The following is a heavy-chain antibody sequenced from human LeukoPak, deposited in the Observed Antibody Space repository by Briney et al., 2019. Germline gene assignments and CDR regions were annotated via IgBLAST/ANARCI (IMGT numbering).Heavy chain of an antibody. Sequence: SETLSLTCTVSGGSISNYYWSWIRQPPGKGLDWIGYIYYTGSTNSDPSLKSRVTISADTPKNQFSLKLSSVTAADTAVYYCARRARENWYFDLWGRGTLVTVSS. V-gene: IGHV4-59*08. CDR3: ARRARENWYFDL. CDR1: GGSISNYY. CDR2: IYYTGST. J-gene: IGHJ2*01.